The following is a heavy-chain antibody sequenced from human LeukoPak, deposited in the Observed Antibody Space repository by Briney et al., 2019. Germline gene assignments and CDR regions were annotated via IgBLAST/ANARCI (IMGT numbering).Heavy chain of an antibody. D-gene: IGHD2-2*02. CDR3: TGYNCSSTRCYTGGFDY. CDR1: GFTFSSYA. V-gene: IGHV3-23*01. CDR2: ISGSGGST. Sequence: GGSLRLSRAASGFTFSSYAMSWVRQAPGKGLEWVSAISGSGGSTYYADSVKGRFTISRDNSKNTLYLQMNSLRAEDTAVFYCTGYNCSSTRCYTGGFDYWGQGTLVTVSS. J-gene: IGHJ4*02.